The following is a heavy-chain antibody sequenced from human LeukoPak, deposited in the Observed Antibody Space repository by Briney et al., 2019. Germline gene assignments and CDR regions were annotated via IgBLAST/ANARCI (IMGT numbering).Heavy chain of an antibody. CDR1: GYTFTSYY. Sequence: ASVKVSCKASGYTFTSYYMHWVRQAPGQGLEWLGIIKPSGGSTRDAQKFQGRVTMTRDTSTSTVYMELSSLTSEDAAVYYCARVSTTVSDAFDIWGHGTMVTVSS. CDR2: IKPSGGST. J-gene: IGHJ3*02. CDR3: ARVSTTVSDAFDI. V-gene: IGHV1-46*01. D-gene: IGHD4-17*01.